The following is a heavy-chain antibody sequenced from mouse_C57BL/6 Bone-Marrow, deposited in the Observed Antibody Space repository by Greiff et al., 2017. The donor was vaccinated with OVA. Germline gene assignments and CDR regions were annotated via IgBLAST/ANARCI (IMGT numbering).Heavy chain of an antibody. J-gene: IGHJ3*01. V-gene: IGHV1-12*01. CDR2: IYPGNGDT. CDR3: AREDYYGSMAWFAY. CDR1: GYTFTSYN. Sequence: LQQSGAELVRPGASVKMFCKASGYTFTSYNMHWVKQTPRQGLEWIGAIYPGNGDTSYNQKFKGKATLTVDKSSSTAYMQLSSLTSEDSAVYFCAREDYYGSMAWFAYWGQGTLVTVSA. D-gene: IGHD1-1*01.